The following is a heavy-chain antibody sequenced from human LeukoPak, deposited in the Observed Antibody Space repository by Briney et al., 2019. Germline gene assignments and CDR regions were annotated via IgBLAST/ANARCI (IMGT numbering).Heavy chain of an antibody. Sequence: KPGGSLRLSCAASGFTFSDYYMSWIRQAPGKGLEWLSYISSSTYTNYADSVKGRFTISRDNAKNSLYLQMNSLRAEDTAVYYCARVNPTASDAFDIWGQGTMVTVSS. D-gene: IGHD2-21*02. V-gene: IGHV3-11*05. CDR2: ISSSTYT. CDR1: GFTFSDYY. J-gene: IGHJ3*02. CDR3: ARVNPTASDAFDI.